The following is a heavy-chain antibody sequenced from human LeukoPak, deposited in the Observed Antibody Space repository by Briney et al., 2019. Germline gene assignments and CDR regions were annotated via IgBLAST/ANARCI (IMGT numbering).Heavy chain of an antibody. V-gene: IGHV4-59*08. J-gene: IGHJ3*02. CDR2: IYYSGNT. D-gene: IGHD6-19*01. CDR3: ARPRSQWLRNDAFEI. CDR1: GGSMNNYY. Sequence: KPSETLSLTCTVSGGSMNNYYWTWIRQPPGKGLEWIGYIYYSGNTNYNPSLESRVTISIDTSKNQFSLRMTSVTAADTAVYYCARPRSQWLRNDAFEIWGQGTMVTVSS.